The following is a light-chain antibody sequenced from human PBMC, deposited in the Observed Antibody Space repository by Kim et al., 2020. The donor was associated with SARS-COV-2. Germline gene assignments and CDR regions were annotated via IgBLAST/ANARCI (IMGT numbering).Light chain of an antibody. Sequence: GSPGQTARITCSGDVLAKKYARWFQQKPGQGPVLVIYKDSERPSGIPDRFSGSSSGTTVTLTISGAQAEDEADYYCYSASDNNRVFGGGTQLTVL. V-gene: IGLV3-27*01. CDR3: YSASDNNRV. J-gene: IGLJ3*02. CDR1: VLAKKY. CDR2: KDS.